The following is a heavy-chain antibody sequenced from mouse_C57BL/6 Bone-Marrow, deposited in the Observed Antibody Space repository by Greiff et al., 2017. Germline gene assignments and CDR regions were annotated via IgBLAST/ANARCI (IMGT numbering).Heavy chain of an antibody. CDR3: ARRDSSGPLAMDY. J-gene: IGHJ4*01. CDR1: GYTFTTYP. D-gene: IGHD3-2*02. Sequence: QVQLKESGAELVKPGASVKMSCKASGYTFTTYPIEWMKQNHGKSLAWIGNFHPYNDDTKYNEKFKGKATLTVEKSSSTVYLELSRLTSDDSAVYYCARRDSSGPLAMDYWGQGTSVTVSS. CDR2: FHPYNDDT. V-gene: IGHV1-47*01.